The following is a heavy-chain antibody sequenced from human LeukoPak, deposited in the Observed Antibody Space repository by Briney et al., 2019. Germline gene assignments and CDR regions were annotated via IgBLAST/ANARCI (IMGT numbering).Heavy chain of an antibody. CDR3: ARGLSGWSLFDY. CDR1: GYTFTGYY. V-gene: IGHV1-2*02. D-gene: IGHD6-19*01. Sequence: ASVTVSCKASGYTFTGYYMHWVRQAPGQGLEWMGWINPNSGGTNYAQKFQGRVTMTRDTSISTAYMELSRLRSDDTAVYYCARGLSGWSLFDYWGQGTLVTVSS. CDR2: INPNSGGT. J-gene: IGHJ4*02.